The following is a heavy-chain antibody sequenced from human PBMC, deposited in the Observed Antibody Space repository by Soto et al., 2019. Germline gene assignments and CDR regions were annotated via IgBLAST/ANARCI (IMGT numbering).Heavy chain of an antibody. V-gene: IGHV3-66*01. CDR2: IYSGGST. J-gene: IGHJ3*02. CDR3: ARGAPLTHAAAFDI. D-gene: IGHD3-9*01. Sequence: EVQLVESGGGLVQPGGSLRLSCAASGFTVSSNYMSWVRQAPGKWLEWVSVIYSGGSTYYADSVKGRFTISRDNSKNTLYLQMNSLRAEDTAVYYCARGAPLTHAAAFDIWGQGTMVTVSS. CDR1: GFTVSSNY.